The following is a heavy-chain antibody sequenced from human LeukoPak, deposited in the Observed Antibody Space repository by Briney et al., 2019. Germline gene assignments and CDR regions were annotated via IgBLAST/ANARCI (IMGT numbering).Heavy chain of an antibody. Sequence: PGGSLRLSCAASGFTFSSYEMNWVRQAPGKGLEWVSYISSSGSTIYYADSVKGRFTISRDNAKNSLYLQMNSLRVEDTAVYYCARVGKNILAGISHGMDVWGKGTTVTVSS. J-gene: IGHJ6*04. CDR3: ARVGKNILAGISHGMDV. D-gene: IGHD3-9*01. CDR2: ISSSGSTI. V-gene: IGHV3-48*03. CDR1: GFTFSSYE.